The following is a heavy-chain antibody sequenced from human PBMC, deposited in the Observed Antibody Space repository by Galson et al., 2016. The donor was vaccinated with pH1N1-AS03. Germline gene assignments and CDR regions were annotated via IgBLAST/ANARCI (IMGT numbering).Heavy chain of an antibody. D-gene: IGHD1-26*01. V-gene: IGHV3-21*01. CDR3: ARLSSNSGSFGYLDY. CDR2: ISGSSSYI. Sequence: SLRLSCAASGFSFSYSGLSWVRQAPGKGLEWVAFISGSSSYIYYGESMKGRFTISRDNAKKYMSLEISGLRAEDTAVYYCARLSSNSGSFGYLDYWGQGTLVSVSS. J-gene: IGHJ4*02. CDR1: GFSFSYSG.